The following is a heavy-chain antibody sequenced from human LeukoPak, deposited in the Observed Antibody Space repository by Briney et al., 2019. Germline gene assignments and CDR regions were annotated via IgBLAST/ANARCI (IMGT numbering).Heavy chain of an antibody. J-gene: IGHJ5*02. CDR1: GGSFSGYC. V-gene: IGHV4-34*01. CDR3: ARSGHCSSTSCYRRKWFDP. CDR2: INHSGST. Sequence: PSETLSLTCAVYGGSFSGYCWSWIRQPPGKGLEWIGEINHSGSTNYNPSLKSRVTISVDTSKNQFSLKLSSVTAADTAVYYCARSGHCSSTSCYRRKWFDPWGQGTLVTVSS. D-gene: IGHD2-2*01.